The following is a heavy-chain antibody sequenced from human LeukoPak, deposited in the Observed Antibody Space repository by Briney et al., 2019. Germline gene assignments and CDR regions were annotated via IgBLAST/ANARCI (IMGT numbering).Heavy chain of an antibody. CDR1: GFTFSSYA. J-gene: IGHJ6*03. Sequence: GGSLRLSCAASGFTFSSYAMHWVRQAPGKGLEWVAVISYDGSNKYYADSVKGRFTISRDNSKNTLYLQMNSLRAEDTAVYYCAREYSSSWDYYYYYYMDVWGKGTTVTVSS. V-gene: IGHV3-30*04. CDR2: ISYDGSNK. CDR3: AREYSSSWDYYYYYYMDV. D-gene: IGHD6-13*01.